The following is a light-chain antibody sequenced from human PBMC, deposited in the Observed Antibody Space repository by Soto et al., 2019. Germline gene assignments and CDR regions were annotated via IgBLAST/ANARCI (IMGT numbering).Light chain of an antibody. CDR1: SSDVGGYNY. CDR2: DVS. CDR3: CSYAGSYTLL. Sequence: QSALTQPRSVSGSPGQSVTISCTGTSSDVGGYNYVSWYQQHPGKAPKVMINDVSKRPSGVPDRFSGSRSGNTASLAISGLQAEDEADYYCCSYAGSYTLLFGGGTKLTVL. V-gene: IGLV2-11*01. J-gene: IGLJ2*01.